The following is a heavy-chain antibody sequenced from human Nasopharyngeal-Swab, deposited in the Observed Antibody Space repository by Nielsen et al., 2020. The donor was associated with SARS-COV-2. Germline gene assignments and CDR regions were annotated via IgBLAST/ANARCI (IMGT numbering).Heavy chain of an antibody. CDR1: GFTFSSYG. D-gene: IGHD3-9*01. J-gene: IGHJ6*02. V-gene: IGHV3-30*18. CDR3: AKEAEYYDILTGYYLSLGYGMDV. CDR2: ISYDGSNK. Sequence: GGSLRLSCAASGFTFSSYGMHWVRQAPGKGLEWVAVISYDGSNKYYADSVKGRFTISRDNSKNALYLQMNSLRAEDTAVYYCAKEAEYYDILTGYYLSLGYGMDVWGQGTTVTVSS.